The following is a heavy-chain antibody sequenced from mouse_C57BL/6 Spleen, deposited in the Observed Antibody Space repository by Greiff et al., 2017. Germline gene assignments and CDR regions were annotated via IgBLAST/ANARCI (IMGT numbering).Heavy chain of an antibody. CDR3: TRGKDRLLRYYYAMDY. V-gene: IGHV1-15*01. J-gene: IGHJ4*01. CDR2: IDPETGGT. Sequence: LQESGAELVRPGASVTLSCKASGYTFTDYEMHWVKQTPVHGLEWIGAIDPETGGTAYNQKFKGKAILTADKSSSTAYMELRSLTSEDSAVYYCTRGKDRLLRYYYAMDYWGQGTSVTVSS. D-gene: IGHD2-3*01. CDR1: GYTFTDYE.